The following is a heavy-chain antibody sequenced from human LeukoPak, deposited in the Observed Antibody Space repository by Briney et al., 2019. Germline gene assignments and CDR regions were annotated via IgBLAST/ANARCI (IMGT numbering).Heavy chain of an antibody. Sequence: PSETLSLTCTVSGGSISSYYWSWIRQPPGRGLEWIGYIYYSGSTNYNPSLKSRVTITVDTSKNQFSLKLNPVTAADTAVYYCARGGLAAAGTHFQHWGQGTLVTVSS. D-gene: IGHD6-13*01. CDR3: ARGGLAAAGTHFQH. J-gene: IGHJ1*01. V-gene: IGHV4-59*12. CDR2: IYYSGST. CDR1: GGSISSYY.